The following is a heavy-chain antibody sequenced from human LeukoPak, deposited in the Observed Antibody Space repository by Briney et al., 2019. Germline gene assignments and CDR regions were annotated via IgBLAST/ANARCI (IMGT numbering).Heavy chain of an antibody. J-gene: IGHJ5*02. CDR1: GFTFSSYW. Sequence: GGSLRLSCGASGFTFSSYWMSWVRHAPGKGLEWVANIKQDGSEKYYVDSVKGRFTISRDNAKNSLYLQMNSLRAEDTAVYYCLGNWFDPWGQGTLVTVSS. CDR3: LGNWFDP. V-gene: IGHV3-7*01. D-gene: IGHD4-23*01. CDR2: IKQDGSEK.